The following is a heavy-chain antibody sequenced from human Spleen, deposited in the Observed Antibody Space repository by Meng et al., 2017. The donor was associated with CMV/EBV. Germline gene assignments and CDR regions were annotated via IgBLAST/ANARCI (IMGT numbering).Heavy chain of an antibody. CDR3: ARDHYGSGRGPWYFDL. CDR1: GGSFSGYY. D-gene: IGHD3-10*01. V-gene: IGHV4-34*01. J-gene: IGHJ2*01. Sequence: VQLQQGGAGLLKPSETLSLTCAVYGGSFSGYYWSWIRQPPGKGLEWIGEINHSGSTNYNPSLKSRVTISVDTSKNQFSLKLSSVTAADTAVYYCARDHYGSGRGPWYFDLWGRGTLVTVSS. CDR2: INHSGST.